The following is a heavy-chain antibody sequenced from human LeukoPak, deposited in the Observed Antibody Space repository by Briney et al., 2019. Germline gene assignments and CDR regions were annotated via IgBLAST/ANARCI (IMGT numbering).Heavy chain of an antibody. CDR1: GGSISSYY. V-gene: IGHV4-59*01. J-gene: IGHJ6*02. CDR3: ARWDTAMATTYYYYGMDV. CDR2: IYYSGST. Sequence: SVTLSLTCTVSGGSISSYYWSWIRQPPGKGLEWIRYIYYSGSTNYNPSLKSRVTISVDTSKNQFSLKLSSVTAADTAVYYCARWDTAMATTYYYYGMDVWGQGTTVTVSS. D-gene: IGHD5-18*01.